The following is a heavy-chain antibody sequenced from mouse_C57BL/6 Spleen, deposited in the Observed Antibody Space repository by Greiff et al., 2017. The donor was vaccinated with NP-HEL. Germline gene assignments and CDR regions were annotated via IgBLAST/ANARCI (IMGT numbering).Heavy chain of an antibody. CDR1: GYTFTSYW. V-gene: IGHV1-61*01. D-gene: IGHD2-1*01. J-gene: IGHJ4*01. Sequence: VQLQQPGAELVRPGSSVKLSCKASGYTFTSYWMDWVKQRPGQGLEWIGNIYPSDSETHYNQKFKDKATLTVDKSSSTAYMQLSSLTSEDSAVYYCARGGYGNRMDYWGQGTSVTVSS. CDR3: ARGGYGNRMDY. CDR2: IYPSDSET.